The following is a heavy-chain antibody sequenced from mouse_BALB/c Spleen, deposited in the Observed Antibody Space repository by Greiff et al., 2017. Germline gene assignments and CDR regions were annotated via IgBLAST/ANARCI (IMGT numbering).Heavy chain of an antibody. V-gene: IGHV5-17*02. CDR3: ARSDYGSSPYAMDY. Sequence: EVKVVESGGGLVQPGGSRKLSCAASGFTFSSFGMHWVRQAPEKGLEWVAYISSGSSTIYYADTVKGRFTISRDNPKNTLFLQMTSLRSEDTAMYYCARSDYGSSPYAMDYWGQGTSVTVSS. J-gene: IGHJ4*01. CDR2: ISSGSSTI. D-gene: IGHD1-1*01. CDR1: GFTFSSFG.